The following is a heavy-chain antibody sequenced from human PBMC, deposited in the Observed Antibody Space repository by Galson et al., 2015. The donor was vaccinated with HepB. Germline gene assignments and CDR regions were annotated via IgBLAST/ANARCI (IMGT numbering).Heavy chain of an antibody. J-gene: IGHJ4*02. CDR1: GYTFTSYA. CDR3: ARAMGTIYDSSGYFGFDY. CDR2: INAGNGNT. Sequence: SVKASCKASGYTFTSYAMHWVRQAPGQRLEWMGWINAGNGNTKYSQKFQGRVTITRDTSASTAYMELSSLRSEDTAVYYCARAMGTIYDSSGYFGFDYWGQGTLVTVSS. D-gene: IGHD3-22*01. V-gene: IGHV1-3*01.